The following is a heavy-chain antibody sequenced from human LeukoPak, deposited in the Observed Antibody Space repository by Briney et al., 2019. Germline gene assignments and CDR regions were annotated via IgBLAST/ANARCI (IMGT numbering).Heavy chain of an antibody. CDR3: ARMGQDSSGFYRIFDY. CDR1: GGSISGYY. J-gene: IGHJ4*02. D-gene: IGHD3-22*01. CDR2: IYTSGST. V-gene: IGHV4-4*07. Sequence: SETLSLTCTVSGGSISGYYWSWIRQPAGKGLEWIGRIYTSGSTDHNPSLKSRVTMSVDTSKNHFSLKLNSMTAADTALYYCARMGQDSSGFYRIFDYWGQGTLVTVSS.